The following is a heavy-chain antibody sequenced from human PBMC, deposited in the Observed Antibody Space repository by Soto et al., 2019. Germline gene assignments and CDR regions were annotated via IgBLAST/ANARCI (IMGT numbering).Heavy chain of an antibody. D-gene: IGHD6-13*01. CDR1: GGSISSGGYY. Sequence: TCTVSGGSISSGGYYWSWIRQHPGRALEWLALIYWDDDKRYSPSLKSRLTITKDTSKNQVVLTMTNMDPVDTATYYCAHRTAAENYAFRYWGQGALVTVSS. V-gene: IGHV2-5*08. J-gene: IGHJ4*02. CDR2: IYWDDDK. CDR3: AHRTAAENYAFRY.